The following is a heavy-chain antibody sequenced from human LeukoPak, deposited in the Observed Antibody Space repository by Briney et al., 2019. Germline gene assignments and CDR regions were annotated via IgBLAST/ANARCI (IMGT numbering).Heavy chain of an antibody. D-gene: IGHD6-13*01. Sequence: PSETLSLTCTVSGGSISSSSYYWGWIRQPPGKGLEWIGSIYYSGSTYYNPSLKSRVTISVDTSKNQFSLKLSSVTAAGTAVYYCARLSIAAAGPDFDYWGQGTLVTVSS. J-gene: IGHJ4*02. CDR3: ARLSIAAAGPDFDY. CDR1: GGSISSSSYY. V-gene: IGHV4-39*01. CDR2: IYYSGST.